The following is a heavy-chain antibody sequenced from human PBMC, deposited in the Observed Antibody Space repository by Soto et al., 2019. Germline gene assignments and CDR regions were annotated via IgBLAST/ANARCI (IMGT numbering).Heavy chain of an antibody. J-gene: IGHJ6*03. CDR1: GGSFSGYY. CDR2: INHSGST. Sequence: SETLSLTCAVYGGSFSGYYWSWIRQPPGKGLEWIGEINHSGSTNYNPSLKSRVTISVDTSTNQFSLKLSSVTAADTAVYYCARAVARDYYYYMDVWGKGTTVTVSS. V-gene: IGHV4-34*01. CDR3: ARAVARDYYYYMDV.